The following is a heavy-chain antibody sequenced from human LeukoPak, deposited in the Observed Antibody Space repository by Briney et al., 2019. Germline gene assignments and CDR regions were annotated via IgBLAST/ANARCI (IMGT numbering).Heavy chain of an antibody. CDR1: GFTFSNAW. Sequence: GGSLRLSCAASGFTFSNAWMSWVRQAPGKGLEWVGRIKSKTDGGTTDYAAPVKGRFTIPRDHSKNTLYLQMNSLKPEDTAVYYCTTDPPLTYYDFWSGYSSFDYWGQGTLVTVSS. J-gene: IGHJ4*02. D-gene: IGHD3-3*01. CDR3: TTDPPLTYYDFWSGYSSFDY. V-gene: IGHV3-15*01. CDR2: IKSKTDGGTT.